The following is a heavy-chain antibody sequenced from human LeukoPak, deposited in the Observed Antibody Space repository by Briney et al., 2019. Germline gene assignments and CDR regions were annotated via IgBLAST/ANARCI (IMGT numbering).Heavy chain of an antibody. CDR2: INSDGSST. J-gene: IGHJ5*02. CDR3: ARGAGYCSSTSCYWWFDP. D-gene: IGHD2-2*01. V-gene: IGHV3-74*01. CDR1: GFTFSSYW. Sequence: QPGGSLRLSCAASGFTFSSYWMHWVRQAPGKGLVWVSRINSDGSSTSYADSVKGRFTISRDNAKNTLYLQMNSLRAEDTAVYYCARGAGYCSSTSCYWWFDPWGQGTLVTVSS.